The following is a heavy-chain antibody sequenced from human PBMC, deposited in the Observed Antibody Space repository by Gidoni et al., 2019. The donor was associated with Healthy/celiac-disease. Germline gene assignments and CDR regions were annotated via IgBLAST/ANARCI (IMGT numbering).Heavy chain of an antibody. CDR3: ASELVVRGVYFDY. CDR2: IIPILGIA. Sequence: QVQLVQSGAEVKKPGSSVKVSCKASGGTFSSYAISWVRQAPGQGLEWMGRIIPILGIANYAQKFQGRVTITADKSTSTAYMELSSLRSEDTAVYYCASELVVRGVYFDYWGQGTLVTVSS. V-gene: IGHV1-69*04. D-gene: IGHD3-10*01. CDR1: GGTFSSYA. J-gene: IGHJ4*02.